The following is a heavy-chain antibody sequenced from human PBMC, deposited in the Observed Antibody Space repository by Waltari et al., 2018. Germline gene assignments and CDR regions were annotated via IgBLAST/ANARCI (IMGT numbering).Heavy chain of an antibody. Sequence: EVQLVESGGGLVKPGGSLRLSCVGSGFTFRDAWMTWVRQATGKGLEWVGRIKTRTGDGTRDYTAPVEGRFTISRDDSKNTLYLQMNSLKTEDTAVYYCTTDLRYCSGGSCFTRDYWGQGTLVTVSS. CDR3: TTDLRYCSGGSCFTRDY. CDR1: GFTFRDAW. D-gene: IGHD2-15*01. V-gene: IGHV3-15*01. J-gene: IGHJ4*02. CDR2: IKTRTGDGTR.